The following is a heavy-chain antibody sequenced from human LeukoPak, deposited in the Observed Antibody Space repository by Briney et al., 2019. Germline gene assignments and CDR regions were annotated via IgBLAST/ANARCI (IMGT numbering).Heavy chain of an antibody. CDR2: INPSGGST. Sequence: ASVKVSCKASGYTFTSYYMHWVRQAPGQGLEWMGIINPSGGSTSYAQKFQGRVTMTRDTSTSTVYMELGSLRSEDTAVYYCAREESGGYFDYWGQGTLVTVSS. CDR1: GYTFTSYY. J-gene: IGHJ4*02. V-gene: IGHV1-46*01. D-gene: IGHD2-8*02. CDR3: AREESGGYFDY.